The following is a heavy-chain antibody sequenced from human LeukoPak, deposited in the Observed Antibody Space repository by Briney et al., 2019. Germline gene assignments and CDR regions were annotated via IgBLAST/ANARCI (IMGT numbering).Heavy chain of an antibody. J-gene: IGHJ5*02. D-gene: IGHD6-13*01. CDR3: ARSYSSPWYGGFDP. V-gene: IGHV1-18*01. CDR2: ISTSTGNI. Sequence: ASVKVSCKASGSTFTSRGISWVRQAPGQGLEWMGGISTSTGNINYAQKLQGRVSMTTDTSTTTAYVELRSLTYDDTAVYYCARSYSSPWYGGFDPWGQGTLVTVSS. CDR1: GSTFTSRG.